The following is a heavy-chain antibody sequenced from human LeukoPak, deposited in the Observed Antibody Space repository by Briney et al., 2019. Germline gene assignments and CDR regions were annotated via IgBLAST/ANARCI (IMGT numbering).Heavy chain of an antibody. Sequence: PGRSLRLSCAASGITFSTYGMHWVRQAPGKGLEWVAVMSFDGSNKHYADSVKGRFTISRDNSNTLYLQMNSLRAEDTAVYYCARDASTTVYSRAFDIWGQGTMVTVSS. CDR2: MSFDGSNK. CDR3: ARDASTTVYSRAFDI. J-gene: IGHJ3*02. D-gene: IGHD4-17*01. CDR1: GITFSTYG. V-gene: IGHV3-30*03.